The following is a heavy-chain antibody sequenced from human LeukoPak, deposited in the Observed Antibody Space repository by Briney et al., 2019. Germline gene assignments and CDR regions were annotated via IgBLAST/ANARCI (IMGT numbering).Heavy chain of an antibody. CDR1: GGSISSYY. Sequence: SETLSLTCTVSGGSISSYYWSWIRQPPGKGLEWIGYIYYSGSTNYNPSLKSRVTISVDTSKNQFSLKLSSVTAVDTAVYYCARGLGQLAYDYWGQGTLVTVSS. CDR2: IYYSGST. J-gene: IGHJ4*02. D-gene: IGHD6-13*01. CDR3: ARGLGQLAYDY. V-gene: IGHV4-59*01.